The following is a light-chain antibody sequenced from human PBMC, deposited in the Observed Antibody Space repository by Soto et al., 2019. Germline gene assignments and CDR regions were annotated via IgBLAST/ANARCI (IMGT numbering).Light chain of an antibody. V-gene: IGKV3-20*01. J-gene: IGKJ5*01. CDR3: QQYHTSPIT. CDR1: QSFSSSY. Sequence: DNVLTQSPGTLSLSPGDRATLSCRASQSFSSSYLAWYQQKPGQAPRLLIYGASIRATGIPDRFSGSGSGTDFTLTISRLEPEDFAVYYCQQYHTSPITFGQGTRLEIK. CDR2: GAS.